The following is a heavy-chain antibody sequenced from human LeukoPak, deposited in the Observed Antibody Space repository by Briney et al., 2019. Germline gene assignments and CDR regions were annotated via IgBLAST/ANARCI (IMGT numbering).Heavy chain of an antibody. CDR1: GGSISSYY. V-gene: IGHV4-59*01. Sequence: SETLSPTCTVSGGSISSYYWSWIRQPPGKGLEWIGYINYSGSTNYNPSLKSRVTISVDTSKNQFSLRLSSVTDADTAVYYCARDDYYGPGSYYNNFDSWGQGTQVTVSS. CDR2: INYSGST. CDR3: ARDDYYGPGSYYNNFDS. D-gene: IGHD3-10*01. J-gene: IGHJ4*02.